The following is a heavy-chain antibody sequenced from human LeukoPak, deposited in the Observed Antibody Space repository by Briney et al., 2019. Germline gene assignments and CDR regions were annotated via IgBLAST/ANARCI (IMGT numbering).Heavy chain of an antibody. V-gene: IGHV3-21*01. CDR2: ISSSSNYI. D-gene: IGHD3-3*01. CDR3: ARDFAVVTDSGVR. Sequence: GGSLRLSCAASGFTFSSYNMNWVRQAPGKGLEWVASISSSSNYIYYVDSVKGRFTISRDNAKNSLYLQMNGLRAEDTAVYYCARDFAVVTDSGVRWGQGTLVTVSA. CDR1: GFTFSSYN. J-gene: IGHJ4*02.